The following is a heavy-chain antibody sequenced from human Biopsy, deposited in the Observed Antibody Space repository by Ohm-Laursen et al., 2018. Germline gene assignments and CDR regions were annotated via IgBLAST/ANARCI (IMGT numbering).Heavy chain of an antibody. CDR1: GFILSDYY. D-gene: IGHD3-16*01. J-gene: IGHJ4*02. CDR2: TNSVGTI. CDR3: ARSVGIMAAPIDY. Sequence: SLRLSCSASGFILSDYYMSWIRQAPGKGLEWVSNTNSVGTIYYADSVRGRFTISRDNAKNSLYLQMNSLRVEDTAVYYCARSVGIMAAPIDYWGQGTLVTVSS. V-gene: IGHV3-11*01.